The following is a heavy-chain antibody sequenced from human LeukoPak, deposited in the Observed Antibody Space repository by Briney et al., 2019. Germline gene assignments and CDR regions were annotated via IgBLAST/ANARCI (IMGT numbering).Heavy chain of an antibody. D-gene: IGHD4-11*01. V-gene: IGHV1-2*02. CDR3: ARWSTVKGSLDY. Sequence: ASVKVSCKASGYTFTGYYMHWVRQAPGQGLEWMGWINPNSGGTNYAQKFQGRVTMTRDTSISTAYMELSRLRSDDTAVYYCARWSTVKGSLDYWGQGTLVTVSS. CDR2: INPNSGGT. CDR1: GYTFTGYY. J-gene: IGHJ4*02.